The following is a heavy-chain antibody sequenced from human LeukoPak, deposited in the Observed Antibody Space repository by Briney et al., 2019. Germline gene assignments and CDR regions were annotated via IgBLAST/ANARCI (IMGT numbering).Heavy chain of an antibody. CDR1: GGTFSSYA. CDR2: IIPIFGTA. J-gene: IGHJ4*02. D-gene: IGHD6-13*01. Sequence: ASVKVSCKASGGTFSSYAISWVRQAPGQGLEWMGGIIPIFGTANYAQKFQGRVTITADKSTSTAYMELSSLRSEDTAVYYCARVAAVDYFDYWGQGTLVTVSS. CDR3: ARVAAVDYFDY. V-gene: IGHV1-69*06.